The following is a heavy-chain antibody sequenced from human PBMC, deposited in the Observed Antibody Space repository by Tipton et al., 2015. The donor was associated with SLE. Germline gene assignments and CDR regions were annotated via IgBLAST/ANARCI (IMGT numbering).Heavy chain of an antibody. D-gene: IGHD3-22*01. Sequence: TLSLTCAVYGGSFSGYYWSWIRQPPGKGLEWIGEINHSGSTNYNPSLKSRVTISVDTSKNQFSLKLSSVTAADTAVYYCARGSRYDSSGTDAFDIWGQGTMVTVSS. CDR1: GGSFSGYY. CDR2: INHSGST. V-gene: IGHV4-34*01. CDR3: ARGSRYDSSGTDAFDI. J-gene: IGHJ3*02.